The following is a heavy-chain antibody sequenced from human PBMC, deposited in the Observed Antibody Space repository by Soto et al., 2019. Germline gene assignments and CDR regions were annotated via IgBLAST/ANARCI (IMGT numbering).Heavy chain of an antibody. CDR1: GFTFSSYA. V-gene: IGHV3-23*01. J-gene: IGHJ5*02. D-gene: IGHD3-3*01. CDR2: ISGSGGST. Sequence: EVQLLESGGGLVQPGGSLRLSCAASGFTFSSYAMSWVRQAPGKGLEWVSAISGSGGSTYYADSVKGRFTISRDNSKNALYLQMNSLRAADTAVYYCAKASTTKPPRTLGDYDFWSGYYTGSWFDPWGQGTLVTVSS. CDR3: AKASTTKPPRTLGDYDFWSGYYTGSWFDP.